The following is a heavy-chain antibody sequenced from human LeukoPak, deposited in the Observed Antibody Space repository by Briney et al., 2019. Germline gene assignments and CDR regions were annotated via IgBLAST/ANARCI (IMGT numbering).Heavy chain of an antibody. J-gene: IGHJ6*02. CDR2: TYYRSNWYN. D-gene: IGHD3-22*01. V-gene: IGHV6-1*01. Sequence: SQTLSLTCAISGDSVSSNSAALDWSRQSPSRGLEWLVRTYYRSNWYNDYAVSVKSRITINPDTSKSQFSLHLNSVTPEDTAVYYCTRAINMIVVHYGMDVWGQGTTVTVSS. CDR3: TRAINMIVVHYGMDV. CDR1: GDSVSSNSAA.